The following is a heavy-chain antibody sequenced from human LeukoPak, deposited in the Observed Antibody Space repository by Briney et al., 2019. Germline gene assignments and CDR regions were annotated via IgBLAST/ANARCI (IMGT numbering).Heavy chain of an antibody. J-gene: IGHJ4*02. CDR3: ARLVSGYAELPDY. D-gene: IGHD3-22*01. Sequence: GKSLKISCKGSGYSFTSYWIGWVRQMPGKGLEWMGIIYPGDSDTRYSPSFQGQVTISADKSISTAYLQRSSLKASDTAMYYCARLVSGYAELPDYWGQGTLVTVSS. CDR1: GYSFTSYW. CDR2: IYPGDSDT. V-gene: IGHV5-51*01.